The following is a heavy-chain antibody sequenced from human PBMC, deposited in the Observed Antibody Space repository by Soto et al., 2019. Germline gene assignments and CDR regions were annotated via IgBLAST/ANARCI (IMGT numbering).Heavy chain of an antibody. J-gene: IGHJ4*02. CDR1: GFTFTNYA. CDR3: AKDEAGIAATGTGFDY. CDR2: IWFDGSEQ. Sequence: QVQLVESGGGVVQPGRSLRLSCAASGFTFTNYAMHWVRQAPGKGLEWVAVIWFDGSEQNYADSVKGRFAISRDNFKNTLYLQMNSLRPEDTAVYYCAKDEAGIAATGTGFDYWGQGTLVSVSA. V-gene: IGHV3-33*06. D-gene: IGHD6-13*01.